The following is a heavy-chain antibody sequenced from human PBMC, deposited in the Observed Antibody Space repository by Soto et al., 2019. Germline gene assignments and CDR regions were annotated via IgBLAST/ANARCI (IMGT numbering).Heavy chain of an antibody. Sequence: QPGGSLRLSCAASGFSFNGNAMTWVRQAPGKGLEWVSSISGSVGTTYYADSAKGRFTISRDNSRSTLYLQMISLRAEDTALYYCAKGGQMSYWGQGTPVTVSS. D-gene: IGHD3-16*01. CDR2: ISGSVGTT. CDR3: AKGGQMSY. V-gene: IGHV3-23*01. CDR1: GFSFNGNA. J-gene: IGHJ4*02.